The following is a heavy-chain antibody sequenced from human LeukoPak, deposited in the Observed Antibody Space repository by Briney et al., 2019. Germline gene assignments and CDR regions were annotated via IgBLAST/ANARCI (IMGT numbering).Heavy chain of an antibody. CDR2: INHSGST. CDR1: GGSFSGYY. D-gene: IGHD1-26*01. V-gene: IGHV4-34*01. CDR3: ARGLIVGATILYYYGMDV. Sequence: PSETLSLTCAVYGGSFSGYYWSWIRQPPGKGLEWIGEINHSGSTNYNPSLKSRVTVSVDTPKNQFSLKLSSVTAAHTAVYYCARGLIVGATILYYYGMDVWGQGTTVTVSS. J-gene: IGHJ6*02.